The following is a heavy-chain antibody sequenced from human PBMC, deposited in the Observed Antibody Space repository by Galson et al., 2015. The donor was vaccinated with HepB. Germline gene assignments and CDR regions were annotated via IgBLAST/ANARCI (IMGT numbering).Heavy chain of an antibody. Sequence: SLRLSCAASGFTFGSYAMSWVRQAPGKGLEWVSAISGSGGSTYYADSVKGRFTISRDNSKNTLYLQMNSLRAEDTAVYYCAKDPGPTYYYDSSGYPDYWGQGTLVTVSS. J-gene: IGHJ4*02. V-gene: IGHV3-23*01. CDR2: ISGSGGST. CDR3: AKDPGPTYYYDSSGYPDY. D-gene: IGHD3-22*01. CDR1: GFTFGSYA.